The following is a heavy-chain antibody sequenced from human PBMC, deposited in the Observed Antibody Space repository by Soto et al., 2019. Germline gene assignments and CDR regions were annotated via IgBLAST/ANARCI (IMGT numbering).Heavy chain of an antibody. J-gene: IGHJ3*02. D-gene: IGHD3-10*01. Sequence: SETLSLTCTVSGGSISSYYWSWIRQPPGKGLEWIGYIYYSGSTNYNPSLKSRVTISVDTSKNQFSLKLSSVTAADTAVYYCARDEVASGSYLGDAFDIWGQGTMVTVSS. V-gene: IGHV4-59*01. CDR2: IYYSGST. CDR1: GGSISSYY. CDR3: ARDEVASGSYLGDAFDI.